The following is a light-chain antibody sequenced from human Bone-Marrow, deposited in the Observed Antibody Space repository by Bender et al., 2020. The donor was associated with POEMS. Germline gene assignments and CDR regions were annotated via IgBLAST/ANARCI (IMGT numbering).Light chain of an antibody. CDR2: EDS. CDR3: QAWDVNSYV. CDR1: NIGSKR. Sequence: SYVLTQPPSVSVAPGQTARITCGGNNIGSKRVHWYQQKPGQAPVLVVYEDSDRPSGIPERFSGSNSGNIATLTSSGTQALDEADFYCQAWDVNSYVFGTGTKVTVL. V-gene: IGLV3-21*02. J-gene: IGLJ1*01.